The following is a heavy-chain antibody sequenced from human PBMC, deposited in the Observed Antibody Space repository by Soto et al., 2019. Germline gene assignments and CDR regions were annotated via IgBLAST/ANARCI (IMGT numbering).Heavy chain of an antibody. V-gene: IGHV3-30*04. D-gene: IGHD3-10*01. Sequence: QVQLVESGGGVVQPGMSLRLSCAASGFSFSTFAMHWVRQAPGKGLAWVAIVSHDATSENCADSVKGRFTIPRDNSRNTLYLQMNSLRDEDTAVYYCASYYCLKNKCRFDSWGQGTLVTVSS. CDR1: GFSFSTFA. J-gene: IGHJ4*02. CDR3: ASYYCLKNKCRFDS. CDR2: VSHDATSE.